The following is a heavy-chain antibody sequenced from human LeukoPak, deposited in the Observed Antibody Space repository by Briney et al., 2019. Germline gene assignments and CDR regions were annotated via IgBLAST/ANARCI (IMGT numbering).Heavy chain of an antibody. CDR2: INTDGSST. Sequence: GGSLRLSCAASGFTLSSYWIHWVRQAPGKGLVWVSRINTDGSSTSYADSVKGRFTISRDNAKNTLYLQVNSLRAEDTAVYYCARCPPRAAIEDYYYYMDVWGKGTTVTVSS. V-gene: IGHV3-74*01. CDR3: ARCPPRAAIEDYYYYMDV. J-gene: IGHJ6*03. CDR1: GFTLSSYW. D-gene: IGHD2-15*01.